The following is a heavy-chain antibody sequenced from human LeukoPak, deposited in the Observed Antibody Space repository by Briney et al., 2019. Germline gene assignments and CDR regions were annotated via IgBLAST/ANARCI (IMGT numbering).Heavy chain of an antibody. Sequence: SETLSLTCTVSGGSISSGSYYWSWIRQPAGSGLEWLGRIYTSGSTNYNPSLKSRVTISVDTSKNQFSLKLSSVTAADTAVYYCARDPIAVAGQNGDYWGQGTLVTVSS. CDR2: IYTSGST. V-gene: IGHV4-61*02. D-gene: IGHD6-19*01. CDR1: GGSISSGSYY. CDR3: ARDPIAVAGQNGDY. J-gene: IGHJ4*02.